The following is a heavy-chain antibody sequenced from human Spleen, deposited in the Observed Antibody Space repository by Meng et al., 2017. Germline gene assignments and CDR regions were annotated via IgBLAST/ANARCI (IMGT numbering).Heavy chain of an antibody. D-gene: IGHD2-21*01. V-gene: IGHV1-18*01. J-gene: IGHJ4*02. CDR1: GYRFISYS. Sequence: QVQLVESGAEVKKPGASVKVSCKASGYRFISYSISWVRQVPGQGLEWMGWISDYNGNTKYAQKFQGRVTMTTDTSTSTAYMELTSLRSDDTAIYYCVRDENISLGKLFGDYWGQGTLVTVSS. CDR2: ISDYNGNT. CDR3: VRDENISLGKLFGDY.